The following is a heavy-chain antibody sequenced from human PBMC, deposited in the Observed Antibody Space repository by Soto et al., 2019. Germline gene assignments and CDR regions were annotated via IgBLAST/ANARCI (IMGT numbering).Heavy chain of an antibody. D-gene: IGHD3-10*01. Sequence: GSLRLSCAASGFTFSSCSMNWVRQDPGKGLEWVSSISSSSSYIYYADSVKGRFTISRVNAKNSLYLQMNSLRAEDTAVYYCARDDSPPVGLGFGYVDYWGQGTLVTVSS. CDR1: GFTFSSCS. V-gene: IGHV3-21*01. CDR2: ISSSSSYI. J-gene: IGHJ4*02. CDR3: ARDDSPPVGLGFGYVDY.